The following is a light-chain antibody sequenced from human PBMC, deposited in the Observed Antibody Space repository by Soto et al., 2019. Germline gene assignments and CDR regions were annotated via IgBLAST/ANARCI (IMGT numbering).Light chain of an antibody. CDR2: DAS. CDR3: QQYNTYPWT. CDR1: QSISSW. V-gene: IGKV1-5*01. Sequence: GDRVTITCRASQSISSWLAWYQQKPGKAPKVLIYDASTLQSGVPERFSGSGSGTEFTLTINSLQPDDSATFYRQQYNTYPWTFGQGTKVEI. J-gene: IGKJ1*01.